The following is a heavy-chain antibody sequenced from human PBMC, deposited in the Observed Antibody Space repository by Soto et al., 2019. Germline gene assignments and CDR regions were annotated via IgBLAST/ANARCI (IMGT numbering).Heavy chain of an antibody. CDR2: IKQDGSDK. V-gene: IGHV3-7*01. J-gene: IGHJ4*02. Sequence: GGSLRLSCAASGFTFSSYWMTWVRQAPGKGLEWVANIKQDGSDKYYVDSVKGRFTISRDNAKNTLYLQMNSLRAEDTAVYYCARDSWGSGLVDYWGQGTLVTVSS. D-gene: IGHD2-15*01. CDR1: GFTFSSYW. CDR3: ARDSWGSGLVDY.